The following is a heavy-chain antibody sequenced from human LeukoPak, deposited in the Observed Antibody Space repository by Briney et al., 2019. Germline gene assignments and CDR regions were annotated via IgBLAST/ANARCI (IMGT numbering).Heavy chain of an antibody. Sequence: SETLSLTCAVFGGSFSGYNWNWIRQPPGKGLEWVGEINHSGDTKYNPSLKTRVTISLDTFKTQFSLKLNSVTAADTAVYYCARGTYTEMSTRMGHFDCWGQGTLVTVSS. CDR3: ARGTYTEMSTRMGHFDC. V-gene: IGHV4-34*01. CDR2: INHSGDT. J-gene: IGHJ4*02. D-gene: IGHD5-24*01. CDR1: GGSFSGYN.